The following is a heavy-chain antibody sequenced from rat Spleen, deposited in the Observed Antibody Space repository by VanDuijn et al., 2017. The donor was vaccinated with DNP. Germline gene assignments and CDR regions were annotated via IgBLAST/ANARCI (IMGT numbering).Heavy chain of an antibody. J-gene: IGHJ2*01. CDR1: GFSLTDYS. Sequence: QVQLKESGPGLVQPSQTLSLTCTVSGFSLTDYSVHWVRQPPGKGREWMGVIWTGGSTKYNLALKSRLSISRDTSKSQVFLKMNSLQTEDTAIYFCTKYGGYSGDWGQGVMVTVSS. CDR2: IWTGGST. V-gene: IGHV2-19*01. D-gene: IGHD1-11*01. CDR3: TKYGGYSGD.